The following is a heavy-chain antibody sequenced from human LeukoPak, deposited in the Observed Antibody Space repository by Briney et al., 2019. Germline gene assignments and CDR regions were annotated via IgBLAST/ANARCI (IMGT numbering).Heavy chain of an antibody. CDR1: GFTFSSYW. V-gene: IGHV3-74*01. CDR2: INSDGSST. D-gene: IGHD4-17*01. J-gene: IGHJ5*02. Sequence: GGSLRLSCAASGFTFSSYWMHWVRHARGKGVVWVSRINSDGSSTSYADSVKGPFTISRDNAKNTLYLQMNSLRAEDTAVYYCARDAVTTSLDWFDPWGQGTLVTVSS. CDR3: ARDAVTTSLDWFDP.